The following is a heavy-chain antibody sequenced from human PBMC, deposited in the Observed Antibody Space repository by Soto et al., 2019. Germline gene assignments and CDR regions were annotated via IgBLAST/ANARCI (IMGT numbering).Heavy chain of an antibody. CDR3: ARGREEDYFDY. CDR1: GGSISSGGYS. CDR2: IYHSGST. Sequence: SETLSLTCAVSGGSISSGGYSWSWIRQPPGKGLEWIGYIYHSGSTYYNPSLKSRVTISVDRSKNQFSLKLSSVTAADTAVYYCARGREEDYFDYWGQGTLVTVSS. V-gene: IGHV4-30-2*01. J-gene: IGHJ4*02.